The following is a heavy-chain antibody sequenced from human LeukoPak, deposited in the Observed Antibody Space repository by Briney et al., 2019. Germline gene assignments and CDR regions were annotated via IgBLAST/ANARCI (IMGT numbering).Heavy chain of an antibody. CDR1: GGSISSYY. J-gene: IGHJ3*02. D-gene: IGHD2-2*01. CDR3: AGGYCSSTSCYGAAFDI. CDR2: IYTSGST. V-gene: IGHV4-4*09. Sequence: PSETLSLTCTVSGGSISSYYWSWIRQPPGKGLEWIGYIYTSGSTNYNPSLKSRVTISVDTSKNRFSLKLSSVTAADTAVYYCAGGYCSSTSCYGAAFDIWGQGTMVTVSS.